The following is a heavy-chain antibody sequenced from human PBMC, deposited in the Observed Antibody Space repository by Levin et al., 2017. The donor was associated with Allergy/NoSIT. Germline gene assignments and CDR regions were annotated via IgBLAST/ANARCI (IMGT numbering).Heavy chain of an antibody. J-gene: IGHJ6*02. D-gene: IGHD4-17*01. CDR3: ARDDRTTVTTTGMDV. CDR1: GFTFSSYS. CDR2: ISSSSSYI. V-gene: IGHV3-21*01. Sequence: GESLKISCAASGFTFSSYSMNWVRQAPGKGLEWVSSISSSSSYIYYADSVKGRFTISRDNAKNSLYLQMNSLRAEDTAVYYCARDDRTTVTTTGMDVWGQGTTVTVSS.